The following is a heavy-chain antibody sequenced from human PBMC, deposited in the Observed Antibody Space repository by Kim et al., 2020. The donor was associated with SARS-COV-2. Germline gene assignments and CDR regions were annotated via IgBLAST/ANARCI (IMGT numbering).Heavy chain of an antibody. Sequence: GGSLRLSCAASGFTFSNYWMTWVRQAPGKGLEWVANIKQDGSEKHYVDSVKGRFTISRDNAKNSLYLQMNSLRAEDTAVYYCARSGSECDYWGQGTLVTV. CDR1: GFTFSNYW. CDR3: ARSGSECDY. J-gene: IGHJ4*02. V-gene: IGHV3-7*03. D-gene: IGHD1-26*01. CDR2: IKQDGSEK.